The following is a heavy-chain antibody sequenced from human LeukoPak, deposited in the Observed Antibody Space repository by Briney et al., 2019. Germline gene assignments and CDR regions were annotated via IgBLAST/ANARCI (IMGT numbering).Heavy chain of an antibody. J-gene: IGHJ4*02. Sequence: SETLSLTCAVYGGSFSGYYWSWIRQPPGKGLEWIGEINHSGSTNYNPSLKSRVTISVDTSKNQFSLKLSSVTAADTAVYYCARAVDTYYYDSSGYYPPGGFDYWGQGTLVTVSS. CDR2: INHSGST. V-gene: IGHV4-34*01. D-gene: IGHD3-22*01. CDR3: ARAVDTYYYDSSGYYPPGGFDY. CDR1: GGSFSGYY.